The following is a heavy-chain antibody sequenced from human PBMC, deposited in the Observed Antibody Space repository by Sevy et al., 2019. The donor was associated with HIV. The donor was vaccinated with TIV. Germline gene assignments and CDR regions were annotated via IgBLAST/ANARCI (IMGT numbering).Heavy chain of an antibody. D-gene: IGHD3-22*01. Sequence: GGFLRISGQPLGLFLGKAGWNWVGRAQGRGLGGVGGIKSKYDGGTTDYAAPVKGRCTVSRDDSKNTVYLQMNSLKAEDTAIYYCATGGYYFDYWGQGTLVTVSS. CDR3: ATGGYYFDY. CDR2: IKSKYDGGTT. J-gene: IGHJ4*02. CDR1: GLFLGKAG. V-gene: IGHV3-15*07.